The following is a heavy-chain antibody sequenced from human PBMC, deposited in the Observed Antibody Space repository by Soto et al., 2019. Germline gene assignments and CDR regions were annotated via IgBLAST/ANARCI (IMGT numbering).Heavy chain of an antibody. V-gene: IGHV1-18*01. D-gene: IGHD2-15*01. CDR3: ARDGSDIVVVVAATLHGFDP. Sequence: QVQLVQSGAEVKKPGASVKVSCKASGYTFTSYGISWVRQAPGQGLEWMGWISAYNGNTNYAQKLQGRVTMTTDTSTSTAYMELRSLRSDDTAVYYCARDGSDIVVVVAATLHGFDPWGQGTLVTVSS. CDR1: GYTFTSYG. CDR2: ISAYNGNT. J-gene: IGHJ5*02.